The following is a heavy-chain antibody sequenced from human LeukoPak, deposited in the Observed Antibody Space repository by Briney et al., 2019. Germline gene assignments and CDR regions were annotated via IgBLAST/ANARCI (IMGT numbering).Heavy chain of an antibody. CDR2: IKSKTDGWTK. V-gene: IGHV3-15*01. CDR1: GFTFSNAW. CDR3: TTPVYEWFDY. J-gene: IGHJ4*02. D-gene: IGHD2-8*01. Sequence: GGSLRLSCAASGFTFSNAWRSWVRQAPGQGREWGGRIKSKTDGWTKDYAAPVKGRFTISRDDSKNTLYRQMNSLKTEDTAVYYCTTPVYEWFDYWGQGTLVSVSS.